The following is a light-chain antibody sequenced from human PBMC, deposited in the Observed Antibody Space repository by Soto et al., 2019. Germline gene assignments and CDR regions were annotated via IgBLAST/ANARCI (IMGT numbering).Light chain of an antibody. CDR3: YSYTSSNTYV. CDR2: DVS. V-gene: IGLV2-14*03. J-gene: IGLJ1*01. CDR1: SSDVGGYNY. Sequence: QSVLTQPASVSGSPGQSITISCTGTSSDVGGYNYVSWYQHHPGKVPQLMIYDVSNRPSGVSNRFSGSKSGNTASLTISGLQAEDEADYYCYSYTSSNTYVFGTGTKVTL.